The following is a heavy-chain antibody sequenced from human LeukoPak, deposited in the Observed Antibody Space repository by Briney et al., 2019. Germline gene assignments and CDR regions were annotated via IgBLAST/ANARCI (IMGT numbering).Heavy chain of an antibody. CDR3: AKDGVPYQLLIDY. J-gene: IGHJ4*02. CDR2: ISYDGNIK. Sequence: GGSLRLSCAASGFTFSSYAMHWVRQAPGKGLEWVAVISYDGNIKYYADSVKGRFTISRDNSRNTLYLQVNSLRAEDTAVYYCAKDGVPYQLLIDYWGQGTLVTVSS. V-gene: IGHV3-30*04. D-gene: IGHD2-2*01. CDR1: GFTFSSYA.